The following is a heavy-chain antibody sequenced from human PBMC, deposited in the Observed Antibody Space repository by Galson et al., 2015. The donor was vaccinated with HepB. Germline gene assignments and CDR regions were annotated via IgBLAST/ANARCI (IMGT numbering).Heavy chain of an antibody. D-gene: IGHD6-19*01. Sequence: SVKVSCKASGGTFSSYAISWVRQAPGQGLEWMGGIIPIFGTANYAQKFQGRVTITADESTSTAYMELSSLRSEDTAVYYCASWRVAGTGGYWYFDLWGRGTLVTVSS. CDR1: GGTFSSYA. CDR2: IIPIFGTA. CDR3: ASWRVAGTGGYWYFDL. V-gene: IGHV1-69*13. J-gene: IGHJ2*01.